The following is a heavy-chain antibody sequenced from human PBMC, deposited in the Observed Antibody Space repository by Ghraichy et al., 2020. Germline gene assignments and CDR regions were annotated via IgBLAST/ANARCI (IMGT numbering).Heavy chain of an antibody. CDR2: ISAYNGNT. V-gene: IGHV1-18*01. CDR1: GYTFTSYG. J-gene: IGHJ3*02. D-gene: IGHD2-2*01. CDR3: ARDWIPNPVVPAASHAFDI. Sequence: ASVKVSCKASGYTFTSYGISWVRQAPGQGLEWMGWISAYNGNTNYAQKLQGRVTMTTDTSTSTAYMELRSLRSDDTAVYYCARDWIPNPVVPAASHAFDIWGQGTMVTVSS.